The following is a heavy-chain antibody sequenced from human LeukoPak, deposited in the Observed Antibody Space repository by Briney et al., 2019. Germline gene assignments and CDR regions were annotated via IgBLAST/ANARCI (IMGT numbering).Heavy chain of an antibody. V-gene: IGHV3-21*01. D-gene: IGHD4/OR15-4a*01. CDR1: GFTLSSST. Sequence: GGSLRLSCAASGFTLSSSTMNWVRQAPGKGLEWVSHIGHSTADIYYAHSVRGRFTVSRDNAKNSLYLRMDSLRAEDTAMYYCAKSLTALDYWGQGTLVTVSS. CDR3: AKSLTALDY. J-gene: IGHJ4*02. CDR2: IGHSTADI.